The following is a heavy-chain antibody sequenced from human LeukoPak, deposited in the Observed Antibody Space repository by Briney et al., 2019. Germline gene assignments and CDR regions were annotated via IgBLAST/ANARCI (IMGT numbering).Heavy chain of an antibody. J-gene: IGHJ6*02. CDR3: ATSNLMVPGYYYGMNV. CDR2: IRGSGGST. V-gene: IGHV3-23*01. Sequence: GGSLRLSCAASGFTFSSFAMRWVRQAPGKGLERVSAIRGSGGSTNYDTAEKGRFTISRDNSKNTLYLQMNSLRAEDTAVYYCATSNLMVPGYYYGMNVWGQGTTVTVSS. CDR1: GFTFSSFA. D-gene: IGHD2-8*01.